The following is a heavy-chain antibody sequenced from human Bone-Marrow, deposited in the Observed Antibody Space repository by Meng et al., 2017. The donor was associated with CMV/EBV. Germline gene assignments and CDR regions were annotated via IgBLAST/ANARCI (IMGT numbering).Heavy chain of an antibody. CDR1: GFTVSSNY. D-gene: IGHD6-13*01. Sequence: GGSLGFSFAASGFTVSSNYMSWVRQAPGKGLEWVSVIYSGGSTYYADSVKGRFTFSRDNSKNTLYLQMNSLRAEDTAVYYCVRTPIAARRKSVYYYGMDVWGQGTTVTVSS. CDR3: VRTPIAARRKSVYYYGMDV. V-gene: IGHV3-66*02. J-gene: IGHJ6*02. CDR2: IYSGGST.